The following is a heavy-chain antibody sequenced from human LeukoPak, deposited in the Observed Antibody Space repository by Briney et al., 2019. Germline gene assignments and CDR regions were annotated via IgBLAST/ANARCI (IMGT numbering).Heavy chain of an antibody. CDR2: THYSGDT. Sequence: PSETLSLTCAVSGGSISSSNYYWTWIRQPPGKGLDWIGTTHYSGDTYYNPSLKSRVTMSVDASKNQPSLRLSSVTAADTAAYYCARHDGGSGRSDAFDIWGQGTGVTVSS. V-gene: IGHV4-39*01. CDR1: GGSISSSNYY. CDR3: ARHDGGSGRSDAFDI. D-gene: IGHD3-10*01. J-gene: IGHJ3*02.